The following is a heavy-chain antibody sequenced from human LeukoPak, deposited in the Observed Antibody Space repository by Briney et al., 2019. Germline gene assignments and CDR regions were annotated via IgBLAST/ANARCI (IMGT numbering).Heavy chain of an antibody. CDR3: ARGVGIVATISKKHFDY. CDR2: MNPNSGNT. Sequence: ASVKVSCKASGYTFTSYDINWVRQATGQGLEWMGWMNPNSGNTGYAQKFQVRVTMTRNTSISTAYMELSSLRSEDTAVYYCARGVGIVATISKKHFDYWGQGTLVTVSS. J-gene: IGHJ4*02. D-gene: IGHD5-12*01. V-gene: IGHV1-8*01. CDR1: GYTFTSYD.